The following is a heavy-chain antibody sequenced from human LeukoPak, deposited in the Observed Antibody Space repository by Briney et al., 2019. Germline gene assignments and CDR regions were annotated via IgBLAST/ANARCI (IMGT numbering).Heavy chain of an antibody. CDR3: ARTSDILTGYRSLSLDY. CDR1: GYTFTSYG. V-gene: IGHV1-18*01. Sequence: GASVKVSCKASGYTFTSYGISWVRQAPGQGLEWMGWISAYNGNTNYAQKLQGRVTMTTDTSTSTAYMELRSLRSDDTAVYYCARTSDILTGYRSLSLDYWGQGTLVTVTS. D-gene: IGHD3-9*01. CDR2: ISAYNGNT. J-gene: IGHJ4*02.